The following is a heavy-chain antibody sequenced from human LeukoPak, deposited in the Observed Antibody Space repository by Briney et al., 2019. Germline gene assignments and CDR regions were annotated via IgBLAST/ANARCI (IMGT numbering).Heavy chain of an antibody. CDR1: GFTFSDYY. V-gene: IGHV3-11*06. J-gene: IGHJ4*02. CDR2: ISSSSTYT. Sequence: PGGSLRLSCAASGFTFSDYYMSWIPQAPGKGLEWVSYISSSSTYTTYADTVKGPFTISRSNAKNSLYLQMNSLRGEDTAVYYCARDATGTAFGFDYGGQGTLVTVSS. CDR3: ARDATGTAFGFDY. D-gene: IGHD1-1*01.